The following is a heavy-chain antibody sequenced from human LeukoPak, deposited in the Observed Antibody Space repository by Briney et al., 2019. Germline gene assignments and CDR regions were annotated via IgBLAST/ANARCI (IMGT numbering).Heavy chain of an antibody. V-gene: IGHV3-20*04. CDR3: AKGRTAADTSWFDP. J-gene: IGHJ5*02. D-gene: IGHD6-13*01. CDR2: INWNGGSI. CDR1: GFNFKDYG. Sequence: GGSLRLSCAGSGFNFKDYGMTWVRQAPGKGLEWVSGINWNGGSIAYADSVKGRFIISRDNAKNSPYLQMNSLRAEDMALYYCAKGRTAADTSWFDPWGRGTLVTVSS.